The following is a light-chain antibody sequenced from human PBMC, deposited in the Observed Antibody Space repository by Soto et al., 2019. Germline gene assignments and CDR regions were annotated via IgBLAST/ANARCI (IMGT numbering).Light chain of an antibody. V-gene: IGKV2-30*02. CDR1: QSLVHSDGNTY. CDR3: QQTIRFPWT. CDR2: KVS. J-gene: IGKJ1*01. Sequence: VISLYPLYPPVTLGQPASISCRSSQSLVHSDGNTYLNWFQQRPGQSPRRLIYKVSNRDSGVPDRFSGSGSGTDFTLKISRVEADDVGVYYCQQTIRFPWTFGQGTKVDI.